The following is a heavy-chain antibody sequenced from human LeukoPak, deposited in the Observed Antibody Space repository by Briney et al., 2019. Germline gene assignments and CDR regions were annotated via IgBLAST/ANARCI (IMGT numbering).Heavy chain of an antibody. CDR1: GFTFSSYA. CDR2: ISGSGGST. D-gene: IGHD6-19*01. J-gene: IGHJ4*02. CDR3: AKDTPDDIAVAAPYFDY. Sequence: GGSLRLSCAASGFTFSSYAMSWVRQAPGKGLEWVSAISGSGGSTCYADSVKGRFIISRDNSKNTLYLQMNSLRAEDTAVYYCAKDTPDDIAVAAPYFDYWGQGTLVTVSS. V-gene: IGHV3-23*01.